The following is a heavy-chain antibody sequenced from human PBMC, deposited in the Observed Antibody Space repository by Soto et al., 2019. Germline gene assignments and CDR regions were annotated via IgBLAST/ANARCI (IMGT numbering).Heavy chain of an antibody. CDR3: ARGALTSLAYYYGMDV. D-gene: IGHD7-27*01. V-gene: IGHV1-69*13. CDR1: GGTFSSYT. Sequence: SVKVSCKASGGTFSSYTMSWVRQAPGQGLEWMGGIIPIFGTTTYAHKFQGRVTITADESTSTVYMELSSLRGEDTAVYYCARGALTSLAYYYGMDVWGQGTTVTVSS. CDR2: IIPIFGTT. J-gene: IGHJ6*02.